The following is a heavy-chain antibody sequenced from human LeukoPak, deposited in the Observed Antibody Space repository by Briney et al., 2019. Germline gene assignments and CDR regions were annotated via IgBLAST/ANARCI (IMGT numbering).Heavy chain of an antibody. CDR3: ARDLEAANTYYFDY. Sequence: GGSLRLSCAASGFTVSSNYMSWVRQAPGKGLEWVSVIYSGGSTYYADSVKGRFTISRDNSKNTLYLQMNSLRDEDTAVYYCARDLEAANTYYFDYWGQGTMVTVSS. J-gene: IGHJ4*02. V-gene: IGHV3-53*01. D-gene: IGHD6-13*01. CDR1: GFTVSSNY. CDR2: IYSGGST.